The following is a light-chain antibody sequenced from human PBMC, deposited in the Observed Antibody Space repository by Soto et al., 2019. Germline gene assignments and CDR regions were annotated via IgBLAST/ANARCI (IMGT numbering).Light chain of an antibody. J-gene: IGKJ5*01. CDR3: HQYDSSPFT. V-gene: IGKV3-20*01. CDR2: GAS. CDR1: QSVSSSY. Sequence: EIVLTQSPGTLSLSLGERATLSCRASQSVSSSYLAWYQQKPGQAPWLLIYGASRRASGVPDRFSGSGSGTDFTLTISGMEPADFAVYYCHQYDSSPFTFGQGTRLDI.